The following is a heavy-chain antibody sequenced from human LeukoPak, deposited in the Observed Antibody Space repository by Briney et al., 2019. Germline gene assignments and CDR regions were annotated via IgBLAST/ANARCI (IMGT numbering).Heavy chain of an antibody. J-gene: IGHJ4*02. V-gene: IGHV3-48*01. CDR1: GFTFSSYS. Sequence: PGGSLRLSCAASGFTFSSYSMNWVRQAPGKGLEWVSYISSSSSTIYHADSVKGRFTISRDNAKNSLYLQMNSLRAEDTAVYYCARDVVITEDYFDYWGQGTLVTVSS. CDR2: ISSSSSTI. D-gene: IGHD3-22*01. CDR3: ARDVVITEDYFDY.